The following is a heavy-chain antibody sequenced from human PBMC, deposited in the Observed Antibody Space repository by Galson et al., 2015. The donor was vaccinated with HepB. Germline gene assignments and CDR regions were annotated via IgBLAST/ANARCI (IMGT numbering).Heavy chain of an antibody. D-gene: IGHD4-23*01. Sequence: SLRLSCAASGFTFDDYAMHWVRQAPGKGLEWVSGISWNSGSIGYADSVKGRFTISRDNAKNSLYLQMNSLRAEDTALYYCAKDTLHDYGGNSGAFDIWGQGTMVTVSS. CDR1: GFTFDDYA. V-gene: IGHV3-9*01. CDR3: AKDTLHDYGGNSGAFDI. J-gene: IGHJ3*02. CDR2: ISWNSGSI.